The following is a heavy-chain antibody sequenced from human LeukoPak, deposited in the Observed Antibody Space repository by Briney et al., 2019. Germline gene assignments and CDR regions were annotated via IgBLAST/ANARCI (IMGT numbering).Heavy chain of an antibody. CDR2: IYYSGRT. J-gene: IGHJ4*02. Sequence: SETLSLTCTVSGGSISSYYWSWIRQPPGKGLEWIATIYYSGRTYYNPSLKSRVTISVDTFKNQFSLKLSSVTAADTAVYYCATSVGTTGTTWGQGTLVIVSS. D-gene: IGHD1-1*01. CDR3: ATSVGTTGTT. V-gene: IGHV4-59*04. CDR1: GGSISSYY.